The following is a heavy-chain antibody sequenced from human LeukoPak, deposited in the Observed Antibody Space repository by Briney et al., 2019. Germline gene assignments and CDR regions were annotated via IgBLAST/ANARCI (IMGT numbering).Heavy chain of an antibody. J-gene: IGHJ3*02. V-gene: IGHV5-51*01. CDR2: IYPGDSDT. CDR3: ARSFYCGDFRDAFDI. D-gene: IGHD4-17*01. Sequence: GESLKISCKGSGYSFTSYWIGWVRQMPGKGLEWMGIIYPGDSDTRYSPSFQGQVTISADKSISTAYLQWSSLKASDTAMYYCARSFYCGDFRDAFDIWGQGTMVTVSS. CDR1: GYSFTSYW.